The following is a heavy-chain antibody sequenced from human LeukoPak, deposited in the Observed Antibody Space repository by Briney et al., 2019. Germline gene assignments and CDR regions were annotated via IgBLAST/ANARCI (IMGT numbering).Heavy chain of an antibody. CDR3: ARDDVAVAGNNWFDP. V-gene: IGHV3-48*03. CDR2: ISSSGSTI. Sequence: PGGSLRLSCAASGFTFSSYEMNWVRQAPGKGLEWVSYISSSGSTIYYADSVKGRFTISRDNAKNSLYLQMNSLRAEDTAVYYCARDDVAVAGNNWFDPWGQGTLVTVSS. D-gene: IGHD6-19*01. CDR1: GFTFSSYE. J-gene: IGHJ5*02.